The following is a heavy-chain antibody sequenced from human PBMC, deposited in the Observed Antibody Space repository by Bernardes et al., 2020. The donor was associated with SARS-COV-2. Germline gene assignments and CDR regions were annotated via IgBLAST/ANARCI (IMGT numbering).Heavy chain of an antibody. Sequence: GALRLSCAASGFTFSSYAMHWVRQAPGKGLDYVSAISSNGGSTYYANSVKGRFTISRDNSKNTLYLQMGSLRAEDMAVYYCAGPGYSSDYWGQGTLVTVSS. CDR2: ISSNGGST. CDR3: AGPGYSSDY. J-gene: IGHJ4*02. CDR1: GFTFSSYA. D-gene: IGHD6-13*01. V-gene: IGHV3-64*01.